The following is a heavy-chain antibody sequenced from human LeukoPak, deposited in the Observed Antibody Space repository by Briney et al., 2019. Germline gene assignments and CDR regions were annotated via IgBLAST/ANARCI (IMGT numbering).Heavy chain of an antibody. D-gene: IGHD5-18*01. CDR3: ARVAGYSYGPSFDY. J-gene: IGHJ4*02. CDR2: IYHSGST. CDR1: GYSISSGYY. Sequence: PSETLSLTCAVSGYSISSGYYWGWIRQPPGKGLEWIGSIYHSGSTYYNPSLKSRVTISVDTSKNQFSLKLSSVTAADTAVYYCARVAGYSYGPSFDYWGQGTLVTVSS. V-gene: IGHV4-38-2*01.